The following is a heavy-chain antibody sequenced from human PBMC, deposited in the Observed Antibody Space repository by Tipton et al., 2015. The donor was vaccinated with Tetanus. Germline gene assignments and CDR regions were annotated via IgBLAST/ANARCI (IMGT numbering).Heavy chain of an antibody. Sequence: TLSLTCTVSGGSISSGGYYWSWIRQHPGKGLEWIGYIYYSGSTYYNPSLKGRVTISVDTSKNQFSLKPSSVTAADTAVYYCARDAGTVEPEGAFDIWGQGTMVTVSS. J-gene: IGHJ3*02. V-gene: IGHV4-31*03. CDR3: ARDAGTVEPEGAFDI. CDR1: GGSISSGGYY. D-gene: IGHD4-23*01. CDR2: IYYSGST.